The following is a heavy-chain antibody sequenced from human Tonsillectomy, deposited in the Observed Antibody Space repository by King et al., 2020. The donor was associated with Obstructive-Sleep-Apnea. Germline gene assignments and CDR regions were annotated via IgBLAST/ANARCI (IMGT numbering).Heavy chain of an antibody. CDR2: ISSSSTTI. CDR1: GFTFSTYD. CDR3: ARDGYSSY. D-gene: IGHD6-19*01. V-gene: IGHV3-48*04. Sequence: VQLVESGGGLVQPGGSLRLSCAASGFTFSTYDMNWVRQAPGKGLEGVSYISSSSTTIYNADSVKGRLTISRDNAKNSLYLQMNSLRAEDTAVYYCARDGYSSYWGQGTLVTVSS. J-gene: IGHJ1*01.